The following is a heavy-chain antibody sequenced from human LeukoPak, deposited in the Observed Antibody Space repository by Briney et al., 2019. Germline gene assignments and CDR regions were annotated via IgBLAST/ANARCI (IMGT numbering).Heavy chain of an antibody. CDR1: GFTFDDYG. CDR2: INWNGGST. D-gene: IGHD3-22*01. V-gene: IGHV3-20*04. J-gene: IGHJ3*02. Sequence: PGGSLRLSCAASGFTFDDYGMSWVRQAPGKGLEWVSGINWNGGSTGYADSVKGRFTISRDNAKNSLYLQMNSLRAEDTALYYCARGLTYYYDSSGYSPGAFDIWGQGTMVTVSS. CDR3: ARGLTYYYDSSGYSPGAFDI.